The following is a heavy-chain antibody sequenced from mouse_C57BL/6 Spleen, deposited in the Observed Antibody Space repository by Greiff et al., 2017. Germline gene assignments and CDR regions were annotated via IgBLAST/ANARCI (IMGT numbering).Heavy chain of an antibody. CDR2: ISSGGDYI. D-gene: IGHD2-3*01. CDR1: GFTFSSYA. CDR3: TRADGYYGYFDV. V-gene: IGHV5-9-1*02. J-gene: IGHJ1*03. Sequence: EVQLVESGEGLVKPGGSLKLSCAASGFTFSSYAMSWVRQTPEKRLEWVAYISSGGDYIYYADTVKGRFTISRDNARNTLYLQMSSLKSEDTAMYYCTRADGYYGYFDVWGTGTTVTVSS.